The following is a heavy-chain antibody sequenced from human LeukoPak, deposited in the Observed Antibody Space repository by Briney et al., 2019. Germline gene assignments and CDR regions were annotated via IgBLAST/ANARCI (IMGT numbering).Heavy chain of an antibody. D-gene: IGHD3-9*01. CDR1: GFTFSYYY. J-gene: IGHJ4*02. Sequence: GGSLRISCAASGFTFSYYYMSWIRQAPGKGVEGVSYISSWGRTIFYADSEEGRYTISRDNAKNSLYLQMNSLRAEDTAVYYCARRGYYDILTGYYPEPLYYFDYWGQGTLVTVSS. CDR3: ARRGYYDILTGYYPEPLYYFDY. CDR2: ISSWGRTI. V-gene: IGHV3-11*04.